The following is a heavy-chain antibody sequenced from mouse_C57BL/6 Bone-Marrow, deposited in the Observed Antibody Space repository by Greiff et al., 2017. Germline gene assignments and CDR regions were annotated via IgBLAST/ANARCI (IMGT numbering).Heavy chain of an antibody. CDR1: GFNIKDDY. CDR2: IDPENGDT. CDR3: TSGTTWFAY. J-gene: IGHJ3*01. D-gene: IGHD3-3*01. V-gene: IGHV14-4*01. Sequence: VQLQPSGAELVRPGASVKLSCTASGFNIKDDYMHWVKQRPEQGLEWIGWIDPENGDTEYASKFQGKATITADTSSNTAYLQLSSLTSEDTAVYYCTSGTTWFAYWGQGTLVTVSA.